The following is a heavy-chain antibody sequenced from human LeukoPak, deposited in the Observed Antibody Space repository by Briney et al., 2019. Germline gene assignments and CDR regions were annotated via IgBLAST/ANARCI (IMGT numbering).Heavy chain of an antibody. Sequence: SETLSLTCTVSGGSISSYYWSWIRQPPGKGLEWIGYIYYSGSTNYNPSLKSRVTISVDTSKNQFSLKLSSVTAADTAVYYCARGYCSSTSCLGAFDIWGQGTMVTVSS. D-gene: IGHD2-2*01. CDR2: IYYSGST. V-gene: IGHV4-59*08. CDR3: ARGYCSSTSCLGAFDI. CDR1: GGSISSYY. J-gene: IGHJ3*02.